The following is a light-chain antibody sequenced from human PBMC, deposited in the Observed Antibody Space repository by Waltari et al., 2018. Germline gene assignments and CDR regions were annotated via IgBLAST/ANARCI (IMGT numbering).Light chain of an antibody. J-gene: IGKJ4*01. Sequence: DIVLTPSPATLSLCPGERATFSCRASHGIGTSLAWYQQNPGQAPSLLLYDASYRATGISARFSGSESGTDFTLTISSLEPEDSAVYYCQERSSWPALTFGGGTKVEIK. CDR1: HGIGTS. CDR3: QERSSWPALT. V-gene: IGKV3-11*01. CDR2: DAS.